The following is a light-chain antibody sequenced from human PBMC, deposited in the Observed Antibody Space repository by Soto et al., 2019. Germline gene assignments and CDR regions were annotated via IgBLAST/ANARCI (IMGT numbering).Light chain of an antibody. J-gene: IGLJ3*02. CDR3: SSYTSSSTLG. CDR1: SSDVGGYNY. Sequence: QSALTQHASVSGSPGQSITISCTGTSSDVGGYNYVSWYQQHPGKAPKLMIYEVSNRPSGVSNRFSGSKSGNTASLTISGLQAEDEADYYCSSYTSSSTLGFGGGTKLTVL. CDR2: EVS. V-gene: IGLV2-14*01.